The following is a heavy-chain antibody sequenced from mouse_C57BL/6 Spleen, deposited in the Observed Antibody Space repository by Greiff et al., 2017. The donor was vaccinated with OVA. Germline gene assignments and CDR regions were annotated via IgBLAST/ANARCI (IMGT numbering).Heavy chain of an antibody. J-gene: IGHJ3*01. Sequence: EVQRVESGPGLVKPSQSLSLTCSVTGYSITSGYYWNWIRQFPGNKLEWMGYISYDGSNNYNPSLKNRISITRDTSKNQFFLKLNSVTTEDTATYYCARLSYDGYWAYWGQGTLVTVSA. D-gene: IGHD2-3*01. V-gene: IGHV3-6*01. CDR2: ISYDGSN. CDR1: GYSITSGYY. CDR3: ARLSYDGYWAY.